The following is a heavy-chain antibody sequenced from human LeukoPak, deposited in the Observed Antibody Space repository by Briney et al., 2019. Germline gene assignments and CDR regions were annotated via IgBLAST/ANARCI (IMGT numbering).Heavy chain of an antibody. Sequence: PGGSLRLSCAASGFTFSSYGMHWVRQAPGKGLEWVAVISYDGSNKYYSDYVRGRFTISRDNSKNTLYLQMNSLRAEDTAVYYCAKVMGRRLLWFGDGNYFDYWGQGTLVTVSS. V-gene: IGHV3-30*18. CDR2: ISYDGSNK. CDR1: GFTFSSYG. D-gene: IGHD3-10*01. J-gene: IGHJ4*02. CDR3: AKVMGRRLLWFGDGNYFDY.